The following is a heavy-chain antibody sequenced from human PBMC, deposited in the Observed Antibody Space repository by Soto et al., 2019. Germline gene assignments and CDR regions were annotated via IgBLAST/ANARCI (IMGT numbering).Heavy chain of an antibody. D-gene: IGHD2-15*01. V-gene: IGHV4-34*01. CDR2: INAAGSA. J-gene: IGHJ4*02. Sequence: QVQLQQRGAGLLKPSETLSLTCAVHCGSFSGYTWTWIRQSPGKGLEWIGQINAAGSASYNPSLKARLSTSVVTSNDQLFLDLTSVTAADTALSYCARRLFSGTSYSVGWDFFDYWGQGTLGTVAS. CDR3: ARRLFSGTSYSVGWDFFDY. CDR1: CGSFSGYT.